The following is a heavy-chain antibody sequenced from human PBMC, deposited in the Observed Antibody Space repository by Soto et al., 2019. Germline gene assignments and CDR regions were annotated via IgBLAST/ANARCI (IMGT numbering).Heavy chain of an antibody. CDR2: INSDGSGA. Sequence: GGSLRLSCAASGFTFSSFWMHWVRQAPGKGLVWVSRINSDGSGASYADFVEGRFTISRDNAKNTVYFQMNSLREEDTAVYYCIRDYGEAGSTNAFDIWGQGTMVTVSS. CDR1: GFTFSSFW. J-gene: IGHJ3*02. CDR3: IRDYGEAGSTNAFDI. V-gene: IGHV3-74*01. D-gene: IGHD3-10*01.